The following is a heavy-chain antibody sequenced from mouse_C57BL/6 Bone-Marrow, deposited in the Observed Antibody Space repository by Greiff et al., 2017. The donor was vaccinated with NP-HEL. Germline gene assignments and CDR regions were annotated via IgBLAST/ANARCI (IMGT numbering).Heavy chain of an antibody. Sequence: EVHRGEAGGGLVQPKGSLKLSCAASGFSFNTYAMNWVRQAPGKGLEWVARIRSKSNNYATYYADSVKDRFTISRDDSESMLYLQMNNLKTEDTAMYYCVVGYRYFDVWGTGTTVTVSS. CDR3: VVGYRYFDV. V-gene: IGHV10-1*01. CDR2: IRSKSNNYAT. D-gene: IGHD2-14*01. J-gene: IGHJ1*03. CDR1: GFSFNTYA.